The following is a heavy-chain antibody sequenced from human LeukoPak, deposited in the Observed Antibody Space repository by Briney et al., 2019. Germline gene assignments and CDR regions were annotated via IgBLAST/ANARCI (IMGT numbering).Heavy chain of an antibody. CDR1: GFTFSSYW. CDR2: IKDDGSEK. V-gene: IGHV3-7*03. J-gene: IGHJ4*02. D-gene: IGHD6-13*01. Sequence: GGSLRLSCAASGFTFSSYWMSWVRQAPGKGLEWVANIKDDGSEKYYVDSVKGRFTISRDDAKNSLHLQMNSLRAEDTAVYYCARARDSSWDYWGQGTLVTVSS. CDR3: ARARDSSWDY.